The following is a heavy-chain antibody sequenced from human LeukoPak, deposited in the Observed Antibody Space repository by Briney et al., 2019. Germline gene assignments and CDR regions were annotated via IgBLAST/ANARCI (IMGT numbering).Heavy chain of an antibody. J-gene: IGHJ4*02. Sequence: SVKVSCKASGGTFSDYTINWVRQAPGQGLEWMGRIIPIVDIPNYAQKFQGRVTITADKSASTAYMELSSLRSEDTAVYYCASLPVDTSMVSDYWGQGTLVTVSS. V-gene: IGHV1-69*02. CDR3: ASLPVDTSMVSDY. CDR1: GGTFSDYT. D-gene: IGHD5-18*01. CDR2: IIPIVDIP.